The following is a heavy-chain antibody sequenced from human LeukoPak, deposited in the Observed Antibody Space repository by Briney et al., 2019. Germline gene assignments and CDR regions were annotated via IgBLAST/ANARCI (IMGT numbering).Heavy chain of an antibody. J-gene: IGHJ3*02. CDR1: GGTFSSYA. Sequence: SVKVSCKASGGTFSSYAVSWVRQAPGQGLEWMGGIIPIFGTANYAQKFQGRVTITTDESTSTAYMELSSLRSEDTAVYYYARATYYYDSSGYGDAFDIWGQGTMVTVSS. D-gene: IGHD3-22*01. V-gene: IGHV1-69*05. CDR2: IIPIFGTA. CDR3: ARATYYYDSSGYGDAFDI.